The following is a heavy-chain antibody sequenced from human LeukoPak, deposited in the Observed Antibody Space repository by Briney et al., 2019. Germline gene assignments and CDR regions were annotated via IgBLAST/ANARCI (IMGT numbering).Heavy chain of an antibody. V-gene: IGHV3-48*03. CDR3: ARGGSSPAYFSY. J-gene: IGHJ4*02. Sequence: GGSLRLSCAGSGFTFSSYQMHWVRQAPGKGLEWVSYISSSGSTIYYADSVKGRFTISRDNAKNSLYLQMNSLRAEDTAVYYCARGGSSPAYFSYWGQGTLVTVSS. CDR2: ISSSGSTI. D-gene: IGHD6-13*01. CDR1: GFTFSSYQ.